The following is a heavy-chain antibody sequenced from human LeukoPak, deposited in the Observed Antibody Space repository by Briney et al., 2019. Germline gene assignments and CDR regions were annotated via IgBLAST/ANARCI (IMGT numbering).Heavy chain of an antibody. J-gene: IGHJ4*02. V-gene: IGHV1-69*13. CDR1: GGTFSSYA. D-gene: IGHD3-10*01. Sequence: ASVKVSCKASGGTFSSYAISCVRQAPGQGLEWMGGIIPIFGTANYAQKFQGRVTITADESTSTAYMELSSLRSEDTAVYYCARDRQTGYYFDYWGQGTLVTVSS. CDR2: IIPIFGTA. CDR3: ARDRQTGYYFDY.